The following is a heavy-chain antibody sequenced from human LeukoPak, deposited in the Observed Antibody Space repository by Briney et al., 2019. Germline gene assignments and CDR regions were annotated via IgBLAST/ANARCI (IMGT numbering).Heavy chain of an antibody. D-gene: IGHD6-19*01. J-gene: IGHJ4*02. CDR2: ISSSGSTI. CDR3: ARAGGWSRGY. V-gene: IGHV3-48*03. Sequence: PGGSLRLSCAASGFTFSSYEMNWVRQTPGKGLEWVSYISSSGSTIYYADSVKGRFTISRDNAKNSLYLHMNSLRAEDTAVYYCARAGGWSRGYWGQGTLVTVSS. CDR1: GFTFSSYE.